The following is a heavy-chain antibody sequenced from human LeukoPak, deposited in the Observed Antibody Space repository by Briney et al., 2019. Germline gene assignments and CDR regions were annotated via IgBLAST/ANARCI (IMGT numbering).Heavy chain of an antibody. CDR3: ARAHNYGDYVYFQH. CDR2: ISYNRGT. V-gene: IGHV4-39*07. Sequence: KPSETLSLTCSVSGGSFSNKSHYWGWIRQPPGRGLEWIGSISYNRGTYYDPSLKSRITISVDTSKNQFSLKLSSVTAADTAVYYCARAHNYGDYVYFQHWGQGTLVTVSS. J-gene: IGHJ1*01. CDR1: GGSFSNKSHY. D-gene: IGHD4-17*01.